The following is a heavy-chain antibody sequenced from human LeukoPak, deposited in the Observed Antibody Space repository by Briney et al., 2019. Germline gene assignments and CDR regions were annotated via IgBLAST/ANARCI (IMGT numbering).Heavy chain of an antibody. CDR3: AADDLFRGV. V-gene: IGHV1-58*02. J-gene: IGHJ6*02. D-gene: IGHD3-3*01. CDR2: IVVGSGNT. Sequence: TSVKVSCKASGFTCSSSAMRWVRQARGQRLEWIGWIVVGSGNTNYAQKFQERVTITRDMSTSTAYMELRRLRSEDTAVYYCAADDLFRGVWGQGTTVTVSS. CDR1: GFTCSSSA.